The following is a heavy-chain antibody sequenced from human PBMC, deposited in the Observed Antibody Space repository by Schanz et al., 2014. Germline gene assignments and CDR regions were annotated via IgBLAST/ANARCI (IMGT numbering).Heavy chain of an antibody. Sequence: VQLLESGGGLVQPGGSLRLSCAASGFTFSSYSMNWVRQAPGKGLEWLAVISYDGSDKFHADSVKGRFTISRDNSMNTVYLQMNSLRAEDTAVYYCAKDFFIGVARGVIISHDAIDIWGQGTKVTVSS. CDR3: AKDFFIGVARGVIISHDAIDI. CDR2: ISYDGSDK. J-gene: IGHJ3*02. CDR1: GFTFSSYS. V-gene: IGHV3-30*18. D-gene: IGHD3-10*01.